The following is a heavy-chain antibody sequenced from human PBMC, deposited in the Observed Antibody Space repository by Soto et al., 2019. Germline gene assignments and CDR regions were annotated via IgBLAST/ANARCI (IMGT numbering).Heavy chain of an antibody. D-gene: IGHD3-10*01. J-gene: IGHJ5*02. Sequence: GTLCLTCTVFGGSISSYYWSWIRQPPGKGLEWIGYIYYSGSTNYNPSLKSRVTISVDTSKNQFSLKLSSVTAADTAVYYCARVTPGYGSGSYHWFDPWGQGTLVTVSS. CDR1: GGSISSYY. V-gene: IGHV4-59*01. CDR3: ARVTPGYGSGSYHWFDP. CDR2: IYYSGST.